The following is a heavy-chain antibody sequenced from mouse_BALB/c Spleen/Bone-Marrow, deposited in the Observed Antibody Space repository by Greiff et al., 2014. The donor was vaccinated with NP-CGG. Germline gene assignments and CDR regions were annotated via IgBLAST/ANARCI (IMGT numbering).Heavy chain of an antibody. D-gene: IGHD2-1*01. CDR2: INPSTGYT. CDR1: GYTFTNYW. Sequence: QVQLQQSGAELAKPGAPVKMSCKASGYTFTNYWMHWVKQRPGQSLEWIGYINPSTGYTDYNQKFKDKATLTADKSSSTAYMQLSSLTSEDSAVYYCARSYGNYVDYWGQGTTLTVSS. V-gene: IGHV1-7*01. J-gene: IGHJ2*01. CDR3: ARSYGNYVDY.